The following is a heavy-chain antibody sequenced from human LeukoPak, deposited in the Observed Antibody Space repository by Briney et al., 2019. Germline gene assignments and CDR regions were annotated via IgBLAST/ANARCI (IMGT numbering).Heavy chain of an antibody. CDR3: ARVLAMVRGVIITSPNWFDP. V-gene: IGHV4-39*07. Sequence: PSETLSLTCTVSGGXISSSSYYWGWIRQPPGKGLEWIGEINHSGSTNYNPSLKSRVTISVDTSKNQFSLKLSSVTAADTAVYYCARVLAMVRGVIITSPNWFDPWGQGTLVTVSS. CDR1: GGXISSSSYY. J-gene: IGHJ5*02. CDR2: INHSGST. D-gene: IGHD3-10*01.